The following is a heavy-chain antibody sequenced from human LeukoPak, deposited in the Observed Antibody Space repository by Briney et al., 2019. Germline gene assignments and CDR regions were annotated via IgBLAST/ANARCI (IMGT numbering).Heavy chain of an antibody. V-gene: IGHV3-23*01. J-gene: IGHJ4*02. Sequence: PGGSLRLSCASSGFPCSSYAMSWVRQAPGKGLEWVSVISDYGDTTYYADSVKGRFTISRDNSKNTLYLQMNSPRAEDTAVYYCATQVVVTATVDYWGQGILVTVSS. CDR3: ATQVVVTATVDY. CDR1: GFPCSSYA. CDR2: ISDYGDTT. D-gene: IGHD2-21*02.